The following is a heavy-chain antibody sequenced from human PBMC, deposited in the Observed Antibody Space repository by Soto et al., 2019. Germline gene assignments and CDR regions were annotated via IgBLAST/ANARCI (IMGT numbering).Heavy chain of an antibody. J-gene: IGHJ4*02. Sequence: QVQLVESGGGVGQPERSLTLSCAASGFTFSSYGMHWIRQAPGKGLEWVAVIWHDGMNKYYADSVRGRLTISKDNSKNALYLHMNSLRAEDTAVYYCARDRGSEDPIDYWGQGTLVTVSS. CDR3: ARDRGSEDPIDY. D-gene: IGHD3-10*01. V-gene: IGHV3-33*01. CDR2: IWHDGMNK. CDR1: GFTFSSYG.